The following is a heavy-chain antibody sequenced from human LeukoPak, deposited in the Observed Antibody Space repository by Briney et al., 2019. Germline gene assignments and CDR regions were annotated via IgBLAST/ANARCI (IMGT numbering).Heavy chain of an antibody. Sequence: GGSLRLSCAASGFTFSSYGMHWVRQAPGKGLEWVAFIRYDGSNKYYADSVKGRFTISRDNSKNSLYLQMNSLRAEDTAVYYCARDDSYSSSWCNDYWGQGTLVTVSS. CDR1: GFTFSSYG. CDR3: ARDDSYSSSWCNDY. D-gene: IGHD6-13*01. J-gene: IGHJ4*02. V-gene: IGHV3-30*02. CDR2: IRYDGSNK.